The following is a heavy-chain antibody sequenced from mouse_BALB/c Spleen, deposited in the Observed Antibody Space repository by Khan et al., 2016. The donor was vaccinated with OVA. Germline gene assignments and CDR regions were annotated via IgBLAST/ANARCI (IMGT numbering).Heavy chain of an antibody. J-gene: IGHJ3*01. CDR3: TRSGYGTFAY. D-gene: IGHD2-1*01. Sequence: QVQLQQSGAELVKPGASVRLSCKASGYTFTSYYLYLVKQRPGQGLEWIGDINPSNGGTNFNEKFKSKATLTVDKSSSTAYMQLSSLTSEDSAVYYCTRSGYGTFAYWGQGTLVTVSA. V-gene: IGHV1S81*02. CDR1: GYTFTSYY. CDR2: INPSNGGT.